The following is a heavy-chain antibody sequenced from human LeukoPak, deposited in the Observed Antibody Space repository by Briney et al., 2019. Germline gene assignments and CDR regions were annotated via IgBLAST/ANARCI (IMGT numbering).Heavy chain of an antibody. CDR3: AGLFNYYGSGSYPKNAFDI. Sequence: SQTLSLTCAVSGGSISSGGYSWSWIRQPPGKGLEWIGYIYHSGSTYYSPSLKSRVTISVDRSKNQFSLKLSSVTAADTAVYYCAGLFNYYGSGSYPKNAFDIWGQGTMVTVSS. CDR2: IYHSGST. V-gene: IGHV4-30-2*01. CDR1: GGSISSGGYS. D-gene: IGHD3-10*01. J-gene: IGHJ3*02.